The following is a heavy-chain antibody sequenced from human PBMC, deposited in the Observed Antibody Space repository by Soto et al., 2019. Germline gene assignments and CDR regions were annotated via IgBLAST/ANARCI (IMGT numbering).Heavy chain of an antibody. V-gene: IGHV3-21*01. Sequence: GGSLRLSCAASGFMFSAYTMRWFRQAPGKGLEWVSSITSISDHIKYAYSLSGRFTVSRYNSRKSLDLQMDILGAEDTGVYYFANPYYYNHWGPATLVPVSS. CDR2: ITSISDHI. CDR3: ANPYYYNH. J-gene: IGHJ4*02. CDR1: GFMFSAYT.